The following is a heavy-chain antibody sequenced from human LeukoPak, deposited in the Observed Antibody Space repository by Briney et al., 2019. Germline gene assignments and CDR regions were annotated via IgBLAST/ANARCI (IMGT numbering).Heavy chain of an antibody. J-gene: IGHJ4*02. Sequence: GGSLRLSCAASGFTFSSYAMHWVRQAPGKGLEWVAVISYDGSNKYYADSVKGRFTISRDNSKNTLYLQMNSLRAEDTAVYYCASLDLFDYWGQGTLVTVSS. CDR3: ASLDLFDY. D-gene: IGHD3-9*01. CDR2: ISYDGSNK. V-gene: IGHV3-30-3*01. CDR1: GFTFSSYA.